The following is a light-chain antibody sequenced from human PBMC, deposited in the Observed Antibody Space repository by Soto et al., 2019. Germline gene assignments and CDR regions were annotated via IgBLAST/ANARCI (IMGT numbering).Light chain of an antibody. CDR2: EVS. Sequence: QSVLTQPPSVSGSPGQSATISCTGTSSDVGSYNRVSWYQQPPGAAPKLMIYEVSNRPSGVPDRFSGSKSGNTASLAISGLQPEDEADYYCNSYKSNNTYVFGTGTKVTVL. J-gene: IGLJ1*01. V-gene: IGLV2-18*02. CDR1: SSDVGSYNR. CDR3: NSYKSNNTYV.